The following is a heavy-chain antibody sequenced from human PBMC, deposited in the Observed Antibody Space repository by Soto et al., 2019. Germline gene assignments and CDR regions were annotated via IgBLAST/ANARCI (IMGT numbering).Heavy chain of an antibody. Sequence: GGSLRLSCAASGFTFSSYSMNWVRQAPGKGLEWVSYISSSSSTIYYADSVKGRFTISRDNAKNSLYLQMNSLRAEDTAVYYCARVFYYGSGSYYKPPTYYYYMDVWGKGTTVTVSS. D-gene: IGHD3-10*01. CDR2: ISSSSSTI. CDR1: GFTFSSYS. CDR3: ARVFYYGSGSYYKPPTYYYYMDV. J-gene: IGHJ6*03. V-gene: IGHV3-48*01.